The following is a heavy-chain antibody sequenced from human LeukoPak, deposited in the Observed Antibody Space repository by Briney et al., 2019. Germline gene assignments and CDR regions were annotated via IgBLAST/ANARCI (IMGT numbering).Heavy chain of an antibody. V-gene: IGHV3-7*01. CDR3: ERDLDYEDY. Sequence: PGGSLRLSCAASGFTFSSYWMSWVRQAPGKGLEWVASIKQDGSEKYYVDSVQGRFTISRDNAKNSLYLQMNSLRAEDTAVYYCERDLDYEDYWGQGTLVTVSS. CDR2: IKQDGSEK. D-gene: IGHD3/OR15-3a*01. CDR1: GFTFSSYW. J-gene: IGHJ4*02.